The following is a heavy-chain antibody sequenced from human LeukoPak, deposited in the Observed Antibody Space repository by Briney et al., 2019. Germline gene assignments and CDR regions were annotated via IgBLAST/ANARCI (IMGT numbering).Heavy chain of an antibody. D-gene: IGHD2-2*02. CDR3: AVKVVPAAIAFHYYMDV. Sequence: SVKVSCKASGGTFSSYAISWVRQAPGQGLEWMGGIIPIFGTANYAQKFQGRVTITADESTSTAYMELSSLRSEDTAVYYCAVKVVPAAIAFHYYMDVWGKGTTVTVSS. V-gene: IGHV1-69*13. CDR2: IIPIFGTA. J-gene: IGHJ6*03. CDR1: GGTFSSYA.